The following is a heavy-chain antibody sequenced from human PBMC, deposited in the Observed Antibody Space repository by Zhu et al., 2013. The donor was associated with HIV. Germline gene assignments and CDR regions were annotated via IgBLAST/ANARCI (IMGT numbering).Heavy chain of an antibody. J-gene: IGHJ4*02. Sequence: QVQLQESGPGLVKPSQTLSLTCTVSGGSISSGDYYWSWIRQPPGKGLEWIGYIYYSGSTNYNPSLKSRVTISVDTSKNQFSLKLSSVTAADTAVYYCARGDSGWYEPFDYWGQGTLVTVSS. V-gene: IGHV4-30-4*01. CDR2: IYYSGST. D-gene: IGHD6-19*01. CDR3: ARGDSGWYEPFDY. CDR1: GGSISSGDYY.